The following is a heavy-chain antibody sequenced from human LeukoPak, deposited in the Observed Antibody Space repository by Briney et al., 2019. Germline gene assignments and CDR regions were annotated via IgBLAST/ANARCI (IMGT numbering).Heavy chain of an antibody. Sequence: GGSLRLSCAASGFTFSSYAMHWVRQAPGKGLEWVAVISYDGSNKYYADSVKGRFTISRDNSKNTLYLQMNSLRAEDTAVYYCARVFSRYFDHFVIVGYWGQGTLVTVSS. CDR1: GFTFSSYA. CDR3: ARVFSRYFDHFVIVGY. J-gene: IGHJ4*02. CDR2: ISYDGSNK. V-gene: IGHV3-30*04. D-gene: IGHD3-9*01.